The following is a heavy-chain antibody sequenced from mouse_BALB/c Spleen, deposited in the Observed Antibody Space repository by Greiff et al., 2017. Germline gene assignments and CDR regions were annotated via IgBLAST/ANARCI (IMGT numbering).Heavy chain of an antibody. CDR2: ISYSGST. J-gene: IGHJ2*01. V-gene: IGHV3-2*02. CDR3: ARRGLRQYFDY. Sequence: EVQLQQSGPGLVRPSQSLSLTCTVTGYSITSDYAWNWIRQFPGNKLEWMGYISYSGSTSYNPSLKSRISITRDTSKNQFFLQLNSVTTEDTATYYCARRGLRQYFDYWGQGTTLTVSS. CDR1: GYSITSDYA. D-gene: IGHD1-2*01.